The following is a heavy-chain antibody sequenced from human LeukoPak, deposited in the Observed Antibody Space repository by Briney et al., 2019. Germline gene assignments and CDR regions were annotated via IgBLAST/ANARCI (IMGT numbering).Heavy chain of an antibody. Sequence: GGPLRLSCAASGFTFSSYEMNWVRQAPGKGLEWVSYISSSGSTIYYADSVKGRFTISRDNAKNSLYLQMNSLRAEDTAVYYCARARGRAKAFDYWGQGTLVTVSS. CDR1: GFTFSSYE. V-gene: IGHV3-48*03. J-gene: IGHJ4*02. CDR2: ISSSGSTI. CDR3: ARARGRAKAFDY. D-gene: IGHD1-26*01.